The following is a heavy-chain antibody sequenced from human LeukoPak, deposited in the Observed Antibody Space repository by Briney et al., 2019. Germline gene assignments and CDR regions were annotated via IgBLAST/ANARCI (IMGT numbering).Heavy chain of an antibody. CDR2: IYSGGDT. CDR3: ARASGYSGYDPFDY. J-gene: IGHJ4*02. CDR1: GFTVSSNY. V-gene: IGHV3-53*01. Sequence: GGSLRLSCAASGFTVSSNYMSWVRQAPGKGLEWVSVIYSGGDTYYADSVKARFTISRDNSKNTLYLQMNTLRAEDTAVYYCARASGYSGYDPFDYWGQGTLVTVSS. D-gene: IGHD5-12*01.